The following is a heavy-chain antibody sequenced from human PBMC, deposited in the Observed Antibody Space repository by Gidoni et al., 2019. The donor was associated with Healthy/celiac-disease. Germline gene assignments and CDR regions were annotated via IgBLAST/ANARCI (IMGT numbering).Heavy chain of an antibody. CDR1: GGSFSGYY. CDR2: INHSGST. Sequence: QVQLQQWGAGLLKPSETLSLTCAVYGGSFSGYYWSWIRQPPGKGLEWIGEINHSGSTNYNPSLKSRVTISVDTSKNQFSLKLSSVTAADTAMYYCARGAATLYDFWSGIRGSYGMDVWGQGTTVTVSS. CDR3: ARGAATLYDFWSGIRGSYGMDV. J-gene: IGHJ6*02. V-gene: IGHV4-34*01. D-gene: IGHD3-3*01.